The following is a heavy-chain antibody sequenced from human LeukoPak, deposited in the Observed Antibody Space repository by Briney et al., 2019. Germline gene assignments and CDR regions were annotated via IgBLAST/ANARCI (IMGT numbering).Heavy chain of an antibody. CDR3: AKDGYSSSWYEDY. J-gene: IGHJ4*02. CDR1: GFTFSSYA. Sequence: PGGSLRLSCAASGFTFSSYAMSWVRQAPGKGLEWVSAISGSGGSTHYADSVKGRFTISRDNSKNTLYLQMNSLRAEDTAVYYCAKDGYSSSWYEDYWGQGTLVTVSS. D-gene: IGHD6-13*01. CDR2: ISGSGGST. V-gene: IGHV3-23*01.